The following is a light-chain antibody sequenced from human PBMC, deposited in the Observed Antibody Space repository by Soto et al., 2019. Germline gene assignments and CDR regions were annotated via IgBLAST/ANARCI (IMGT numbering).Light chain of an antibody. Sequence: DIQRTQSRSSLTASXXDKGXITCPGSQSTSSYLNWYQQKPGKAPKXXIYAASTLQSGVPSRFSGSGAGTDFTLTISCLQSEDFAAYYCQQYDNYPWTFGQGTKVDIK. CDR3: QQYDNYPWT. J-gene: IGKJ1*01. CDR1: QSTSSY. CDR2: AAS. V-gene: IGKV1-39*01.